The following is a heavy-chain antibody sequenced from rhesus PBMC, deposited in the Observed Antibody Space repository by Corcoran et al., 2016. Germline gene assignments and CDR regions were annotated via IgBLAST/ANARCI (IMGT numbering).Heavy chain of an antibody. Sequence: QVQLQESGPGLVKPSETLSLTCAVSGGSISGYSWIWIRHPPGKGLGWIGYIGGSSGRTNYNPSLKSRGTSATDTAKGQFSLELSSVTAADSAVYYCARLIGGDCSDWGQGVLVTVSS. CDR1: GGSISGYS. CDR3: ARLIGGDCSD. V-gene: IGHV4-165*02. CDR2: IGGSSGRT. J-gene: IGHJ4*01. D-gene: IGHD3-34*01.